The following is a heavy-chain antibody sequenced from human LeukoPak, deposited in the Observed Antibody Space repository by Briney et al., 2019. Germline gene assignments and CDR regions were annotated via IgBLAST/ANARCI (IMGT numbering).Heavy chain of an antibody. J-gene: IGHJ4*02. CDR1: GGSISSYY. D-gene: IGHD3-10*01. V-gene: IGHV4-59*08. CDR3: ARRVDYGSGSYYQIDY. CDR2: IYYSGTT. Sequence: SETLSLTCTVSGGSISSYYWSWIRQPPGKGLEWIGYIYYSGTTYYNPSLKSRVTISVDTSTNQFSLELSSVTAADTAMYYCARRVDYGSGSYYQIDYWGQGTLVTVSS.